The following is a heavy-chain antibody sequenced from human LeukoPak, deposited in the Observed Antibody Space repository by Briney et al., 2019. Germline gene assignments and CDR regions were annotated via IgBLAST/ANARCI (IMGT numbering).Heavy chain of an antibody. CDR2: INKDVGEK. CDR3: ARDRGFHSYFDY. Sequence: GGSLRLSCAASGFTFSSYWMSWVRQAPGKGLEWVANINKDVGEKYYVDSVKGRFTISRDNAKNSLYLQMNSLRADDTAVYYCARDRGFHSYFDYWGQGTLVTVSS. J-gene: IGHJ4*02. V-gene: IGHV3-7*03. CDR1: GFTFSSYW.